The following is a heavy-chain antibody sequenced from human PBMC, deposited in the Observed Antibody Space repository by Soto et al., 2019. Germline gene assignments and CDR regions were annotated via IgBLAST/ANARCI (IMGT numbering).Heavy chain of an antibody. D-gene: IGHD7-27*01. J-gene: IGHJ4*02. V-gene: IGHV3-33*01. Sequence: QVQLVESGGGVVQPGRSLRLSCAASGFSFSTYGMHWVRQAPGKGLEWVAGIWYDGSNKSYAYSVRGRFTTSSDHSKYTLYQHMTTLRAADTAVHYGERASGPFDYCGQGPLVTVSS. CDR1: GFSFSTYG. CDR3: ERASGPFDY. CDR2: IWYDGSNK.